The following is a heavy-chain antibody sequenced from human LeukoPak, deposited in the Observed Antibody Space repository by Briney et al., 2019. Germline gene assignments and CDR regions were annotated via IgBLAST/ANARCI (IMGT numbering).Heavy chain of an antibody. V-gene: IGHV3-21*01. D-gene: IGHD3-22*01. J-gene: IGHJ4*02. CDR1: GFTFSSYS. CDR3: ARDVNYYDSSGYYY. Sequence: PGGSLRLSCAVSGFTFSSYSMNWVRQAPGKGLEWVSSISSSSSYIYYADSVKGRFTISRDNAKNSLYLQMNSLRAEDTAVYYCARDVNYYDSSGYYYWGQGTLVTVSS. CDR2: ISSSSSYI.